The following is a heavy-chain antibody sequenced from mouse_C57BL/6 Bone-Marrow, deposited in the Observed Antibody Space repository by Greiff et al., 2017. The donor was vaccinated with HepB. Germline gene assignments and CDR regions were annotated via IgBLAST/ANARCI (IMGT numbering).Heavy chain of an antibody. V-gene: IGHV2-2*01. J-gene: IGHJ4*01. CDR2: IWSGGST. Sequence: VQLKESGPGLVQPSQSLSITCTVSGFSLTSYGVHWVRQSPGKGLEWLGVIWSGGSTDYNAAFISRLSISKDNSKSQVFFKMNSLQADDTAIYYCARYDYGGDYYYAMDYWGQGTSVTVSS. D-gene: IGHD2-4*01. CDR1: GFSLTSYG. CDR3: ARYDYGGDYYYAMDY.